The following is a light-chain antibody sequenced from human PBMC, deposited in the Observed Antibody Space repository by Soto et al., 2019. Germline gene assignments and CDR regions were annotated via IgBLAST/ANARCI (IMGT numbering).Light chain of an antibody. CDR3: GSYTNSITLV. Sequence: QSALTQPASVSGSSGQSITISCTGTSSDVGGYNYVSWYQHHPGKVPKLLIFDVNMRPPGISNRFSGSKSGNTASLTISGIQAEDEAYYYCGSYTNSITLVFGGGTKLTVL. V-gene: IGLV2-14*03. J-gene: IGLJ2*01. CDR2: DVN. CDR1: SSDVGGYNY.